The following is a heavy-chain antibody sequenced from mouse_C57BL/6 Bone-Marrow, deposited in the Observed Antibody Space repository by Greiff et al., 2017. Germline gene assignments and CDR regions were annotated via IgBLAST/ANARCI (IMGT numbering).Heavy chain of an antibody. CDR3: TTVVHY. D-gene: IGHD1-1*01. J-gene: IGHJ2*01. CDR1: GFNIKDDY. V-gene: IGHV14-4*01. CDR2: IDPENGDT. Sequence: DVKLQESGAELVRPGASVKLSCTASGFNIKDDYMHWVKQRPEQGLEWLGWIDPENGDTEYASKFQGKATITADTDSNTAYLQLSSLTSEDTAVYYCTTVVHYWGQGTTLTVSS.